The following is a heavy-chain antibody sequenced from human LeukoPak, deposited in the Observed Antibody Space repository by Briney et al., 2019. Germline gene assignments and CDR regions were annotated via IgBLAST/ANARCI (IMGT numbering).Heavy chain of an antibody. Sequence: GGSLRLSCAGSRLSSPSYSVNWGRQAPGKGLEWISHIWSTGSAKWYADSVKGRFTISRDRDKKLLYLQMNSLRAEDTAVYYCVSDIDWGFDSWGQGTMVTVSS. CDR1: RLSSPSYS. V-gene: IGHV3-48*01. CDR3: VSDIDWGFDS. D-gene: IGHD3-9*01. J-gene: IGHJ4*02. CDR2: IWSTGSAK.